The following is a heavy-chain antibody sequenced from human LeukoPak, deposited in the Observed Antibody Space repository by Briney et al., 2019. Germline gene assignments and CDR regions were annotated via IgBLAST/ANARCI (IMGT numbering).Heavy chain of an antibody. Sequence: GASVKVSCKASGYTFTSYAMHWVRQAPGQRLEWMGWINAGNGNTKYSQEFQGRVTITRDTSASTAYMELSSMRSDDMAVSYCARAHLRSGKRSSWYGYFDYWGQGTLVTVSS. CDR3: ARAHLRSGKRSSWYGYFDY. J-gene: IGHJ4*02. D-gene: IGHD6-13*01. CDR1: GYTFTSYA. CDR2: INAGNGNT. V-gene: IGHV1-3*03.